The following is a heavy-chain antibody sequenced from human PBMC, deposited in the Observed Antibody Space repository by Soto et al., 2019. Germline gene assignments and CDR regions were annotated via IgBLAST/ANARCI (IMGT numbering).Heavy chain of an antibody. J-gene: IGHJ5*02. D-gene: IGHD3-10*01. CDR1: GFTFSSYA. V-gene: IGHV3-23*01. CDR3: AKERGSGNSLDWFDP. CDR2: ISGSGGST. Sequence: EVQLLESGGGLVQPGGSLRLSCAASGFTFSSYAMSWVRQAPGKGLEWVSAISGSGGSTYYADSVKGRFTISIDNSKNPLYLQMNSLRAEDTAVYYCAKERGSGNSLDWFDPWCQGTLVTVSS.